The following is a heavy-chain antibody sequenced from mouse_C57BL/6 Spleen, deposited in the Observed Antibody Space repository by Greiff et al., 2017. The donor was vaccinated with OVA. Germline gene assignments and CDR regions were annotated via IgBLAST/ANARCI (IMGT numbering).Heavy chain of an antibody. CDR3: ARGSNSWYFDV. V-gene: IGHV1-69*01. Sequence: QVQLQQPGAELVMPGASVKLSCKASGYTFTSYWMHWVKQRPGHGLEWIGEIDPSDSYTNYNQKFKGKSTLTVDKSSSTAYMQLSSLTSEDSAVYYCARGSNSWYFDVWGTGTTVTVSS. J-gene: IGHJ1*03. CDR1: GYTFTSYW. CDR2: IDPSDSYT. D-gene: IGHD2-5*01.